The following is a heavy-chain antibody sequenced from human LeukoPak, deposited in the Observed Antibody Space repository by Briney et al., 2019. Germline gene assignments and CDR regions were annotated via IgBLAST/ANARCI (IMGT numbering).Heavy chain of an antibody. V-gene: IGHV3-53*01. CDR1: GFTVSTNY. J-gene: IGHJ4*02. Sequence: PGGSLRLSCAASGFTVSTNYMSWVRQAPRRGLEWVSVIYAGGTTYYADSVRGRFTISRDNSKNTLYLQMNSLRDEDTAVYYCARCSGSSTYHSDDYWGQGTLVTVSS. D-gene: IGHD2-15*01. CDR3: ARCSGSSTYHSDDY. CDR2: IYAGGTT.